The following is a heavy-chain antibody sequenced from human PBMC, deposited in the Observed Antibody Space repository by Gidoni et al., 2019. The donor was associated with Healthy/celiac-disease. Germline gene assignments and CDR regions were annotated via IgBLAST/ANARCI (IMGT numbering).Heavy chain of an antibody. CDR1: GGSFSGYY. CDR3: ARARGSSGYAFDY. J-gene: IGHJ4*02. V-gene: IGHV4-34*01. Sequence: QVQLQQWGAGLLKPSETLSLTCAVYGGSFSGYYWIWIRQPPGKGLEWIGEINHSGSTNYNPSLKSRVTISVDTSKNQFSLKLSSVTAADTAVYYCARARGSSGYAFDYWGQGTLVTVSS. D-gene: IGHD3-22*01. CDR2: INHSGST.